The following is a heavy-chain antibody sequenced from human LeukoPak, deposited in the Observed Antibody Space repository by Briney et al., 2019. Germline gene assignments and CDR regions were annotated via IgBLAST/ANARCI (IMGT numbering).Heavy chain of an antibody. CDR3: ARMAYCGGDCYSGNDDY. V-gene: IGHV1-2*02. Sequence: GASVKVSCKASGYTFTGYYMHWVRQAPGQGLEWIGWINPNSGGTNYAQKFQGRVTMTRDTSTSTVYMELSSLRSEDTAVYYCARMAYCGGDCYSGNDDYWGQGTLVTVSS. CDR1: GYTFTGYY. CDR2: INPNSGGT. D-gene: IGHD2-21*02. J-gene: IGHJ4*02.